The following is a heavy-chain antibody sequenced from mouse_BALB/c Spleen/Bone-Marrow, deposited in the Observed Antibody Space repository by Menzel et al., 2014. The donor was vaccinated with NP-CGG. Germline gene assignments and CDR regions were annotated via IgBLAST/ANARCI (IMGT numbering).Heavy chain of an antibody. CDR1: GFNIKDTY. CDR2: IDPANDNT. D-gene: IGHD2-3*01. CDR3: ARADGYYAWFPY. Sequence: DVQLQESGAEFVKPGASVKLSCTASGFNIKDTYMHWVKRRPEQGLEWIGRIDPANDNTKYDPKFQGKATITADTSSNTAYLQLSSLTSEDTAVYYCARADGYYAWFPYRGQGALVPVSA. J-gene: IGHJ3*01. V-gene: IGHV14-3*02.